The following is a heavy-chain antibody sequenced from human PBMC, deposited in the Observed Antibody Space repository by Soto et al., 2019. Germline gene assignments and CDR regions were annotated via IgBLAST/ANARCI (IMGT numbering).Heavy chain of an antibody. CDR2: IYYSGSA. CDR1: GDSVTSVSDY. J-gene: IGHJ6*02. Sequence: SETLSLTCTVSGDSVTSVSDYWSWIRQPPGKGLEWIGYIYYSGSADYNPSLGSRVTISIDTSKNQFSLKLTSVTAADTAVYYCARGVGFGYYYYHMDIWGQGTTVTVSS. D-gene: IGHD3-10*01. V-gene: IGHV4-61*01. CDR3: ARGVGFGYYYYHMDI.